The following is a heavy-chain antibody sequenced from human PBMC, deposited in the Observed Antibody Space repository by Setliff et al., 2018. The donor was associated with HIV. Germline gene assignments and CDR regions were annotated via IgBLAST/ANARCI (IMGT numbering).Heavy chain of an antibody. CDR2: INPNGGST. V-gene: IGHV1-46*02. CDR3: AKEQEERYYTSGPLNY. Sequence: GASVKVSCKTSGYTFNYFYMHWVRQAPGQGLEWMGKINPNGGSTTYAQKFPGRVTMTRDTSTSTVYMDLSGLRSEDTAVYYCAKEQEERYYTSGPLNYWGQGTLVTVSS. D-gene: IGHD3-10*01. J-gene: IGHJ4*02. CDR1: GYTFNYFY.